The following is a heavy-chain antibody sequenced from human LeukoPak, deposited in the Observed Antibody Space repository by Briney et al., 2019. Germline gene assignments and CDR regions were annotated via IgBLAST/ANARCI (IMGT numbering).Heavy chain of an antibody. CDR3: ARGSGYSYGTLLFDY. Sequence: GGSLRLSCAASGFTFSSYAMSWVRQAPGKGLEWVAIISNDGSRKYYAHSVEGRFTISRDNSKNTLYLQMDSLRAEDTAVYYCARGSGYSYGTLLFDYWGQGTLVTVSS. V-gene: IGHV3-30*03. J-gene: IGHJ4*02. D-gene: IGHD5-18*01. CDR2: ISNDGSRK. CDR1: GFTFSSYA.